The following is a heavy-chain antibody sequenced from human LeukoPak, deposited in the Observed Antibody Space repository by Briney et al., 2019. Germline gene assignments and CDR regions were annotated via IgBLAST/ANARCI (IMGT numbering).Heavy chain of an antibody. CDR1: GYTFTSYA. D-gene: IGHD6-13*01. V-gene: IGHV1-3*01. Sequence: ASVKVSCKASGYTFTSYAMHWMRQAPGQRLEWMGWINAGNGNTKYSQKFQGRVTITRDTSASTAYMELSSLRSEDTAVYYCAISRGQQLAPEAPYYYGMDVWGKGTTVTVSS. J-gene: IGHJ6*04. CDR3: AISRGQQLAPEAPYYYGMDV. CDR2: INAGNGNT.